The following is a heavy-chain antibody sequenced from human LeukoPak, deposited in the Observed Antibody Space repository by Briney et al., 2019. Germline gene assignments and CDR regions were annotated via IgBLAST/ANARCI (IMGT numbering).Heavy chain of an antibody. Sequence: GGSLRLSCAASGFTFSSYVMSWVRQAPGKGLEWVAAISGSGGSTYYADSVKGRFTISRDNSKNTLYLQMNSLRAEDTAVYYCARSGGSSWISWFDPWGQGTLVTVSS. CDR2: ISGSGGST. D-gene: IGHD5-12*01. CDR3: ARSGGSSWISWFDP. V-gene: IGHV3-23*01. J-gene: IGHJ5*02. CDR1: GFTFSSYV.